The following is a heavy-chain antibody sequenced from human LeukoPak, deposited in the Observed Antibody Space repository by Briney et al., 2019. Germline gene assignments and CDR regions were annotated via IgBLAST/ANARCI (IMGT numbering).Heavy chain of an antibody. CDR3: ARDFIAAAGDDY. D-gene: IGHD6-13*01. V-gene: IGHV3-33*08. CDR1: RFTFSDHY. Sequence: PGGSLRLSCAASRFTFSDHYMDWVRQAPGKGLEWVAVIWYDGSNKYYADSVKGRFTISRDNSKNTLYLQMNSLRAEDTAVYYCARDFIAAAGDDYWGQGTLVTVPS. CDR2: IWYDGSNK. J-gene: IGHJ4*02.